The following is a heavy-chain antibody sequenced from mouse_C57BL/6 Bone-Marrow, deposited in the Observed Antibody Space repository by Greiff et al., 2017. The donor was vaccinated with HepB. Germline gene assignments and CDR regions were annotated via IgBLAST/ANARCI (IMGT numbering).Heavy chain of an antibody. D-gene: IGHD2-4*01. CDR3: TIDYYDYAYYAMDY. CDR2: IVPETGGT. J-gene: IGHJ4*01. Sequence: VQLQQSGAELVRPGASVTLSCKASGYTFTDYEMHWVKQTPVHGLEWIGAIVPETGGTAYNQKFKSKAILTANKSSSTAYMEHRSLTSEDSAVYYCTIDYYDYAYYAMDYWGQGTSVTVSS. CDR1: GYTFTDYE. V-gene: IGHV1-15*01.